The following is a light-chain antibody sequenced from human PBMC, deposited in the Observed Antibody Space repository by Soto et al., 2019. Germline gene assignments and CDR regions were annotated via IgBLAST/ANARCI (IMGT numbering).Light chain of an antibody. Sequence: DIVMTQSPDSLAVSLGERPTINCKSSQSVLYSSNNKNHLAWYQQKPGQPPKLLIYWASTRESGVPDRFSGSGSGTDFTLTISSLQAEDVAVYYCQQYYDAPQTFGQGTKVEIK. J-gene: IGKJ1*01. CDR2: WAS. V-gene: IGKV4-1*01. CDR3: QQYYDAPQT. CDR1: QSVLYSSNNKNH.